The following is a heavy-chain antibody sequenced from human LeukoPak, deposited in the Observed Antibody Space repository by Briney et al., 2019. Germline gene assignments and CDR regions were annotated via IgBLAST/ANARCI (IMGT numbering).Heavy chain of an antibody. D-gene: IGHD5-18*01. CDR1: GLTLGGRD. CDR3: VREARGYHYTYFDY. V-gene: IGHV3-13*01. Sequence: PGGSLRLSCTASGLTLGGRDMHWVRQTTGDGLEWVAAVSAGHHAFYAGSVRGRFTVSREDAKNSLFLQMNSLRAGDTDIYYCVREARGYHYTYFDYWGQGSLVTVSS. J-gene: IGHJ4*02. CDR2: VSAGHHA.